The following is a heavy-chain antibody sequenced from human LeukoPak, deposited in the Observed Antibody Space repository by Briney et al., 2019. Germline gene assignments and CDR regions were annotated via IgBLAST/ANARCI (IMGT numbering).Heavy chain of an antibody. J-gene: IGHJ4*02. Sequence: SETLSLTCTVSGGSISSGTYYWGWVRQPPGKGLEWIGSIYYSGSTSYSPSLKSRVTISVDTSKNQFSLKLDSVTAADTAVYYCARNASDSGTSYFDYWGQGTLVTVSS. CDR2: IYYSGST. D-gene: IGHD1-26*01. CDR1: GGSISSGTYY. CDR3: ARNASDSGTSYFDY. V-gene: IGHV4-39*01.